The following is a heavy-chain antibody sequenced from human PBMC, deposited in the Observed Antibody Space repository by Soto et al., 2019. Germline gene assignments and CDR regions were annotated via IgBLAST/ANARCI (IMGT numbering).Heavy chain of an antibody. V-gene: IGHV3-30-3*01. CDR2: ISYDGSNK. CDR1: GFTFSSYA. J-gene: IGHJ4*02. D-gene: IGHD2-2*01. Sequence: GGSLRLSCAASGFTFSSYAMHWVRQAPGKGLEWVAVISYDGSNKYYADSVKGRFTISRDNSKNTLYLQMNSLRAEDTAVYYCARVWDSIVVVPAAINYWGQGTLVTVSS. CDR3: ARVWDSIVVVPAAINY.